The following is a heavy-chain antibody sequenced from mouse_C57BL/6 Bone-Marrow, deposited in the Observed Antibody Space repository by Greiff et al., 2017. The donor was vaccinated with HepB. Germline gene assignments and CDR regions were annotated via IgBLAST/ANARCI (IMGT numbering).Heavy chain of an antibody. CDR2: IDPENGYT. Sequence: VQLQQSGAELVRPGASVKLSCTASGFNIKDDYMHWVKQRPEQGLEWIGWIDPENGYTEYASKFQGKATITADTSSNTAYLQLSSLTSEDTAVYYCTGYPGYFDYWGQGTTLTVSS. D-gene: IGHD2-2*01. V-gene: IGHV14-4*01. CDR1: GFNIKDDY. J-gene: IGHJ2*01. CDR3: TGYPGYFDY.